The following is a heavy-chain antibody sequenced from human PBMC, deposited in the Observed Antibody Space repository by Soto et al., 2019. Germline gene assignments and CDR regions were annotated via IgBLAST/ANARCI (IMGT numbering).Heavy chain of an antibody. J-gene: IGHJ4*02. CDR2: ISSNGGST. CDR3: VKAPNAFYGIREFDY. Sequence: GGSLRLSCSASGFTFSSYAMHWVRQAPGKGLEYVSAISSNGGSTYYADSVKGRFTISRDNSKNTLYLQMSSLRAEDTAVYYCVKAPNAFYGIREFDYWGQGTLVTVSS. D-gene: IGHD4-17*01. CDR1: GFTFSSYA. V-gene: IGHV3-64D*08.